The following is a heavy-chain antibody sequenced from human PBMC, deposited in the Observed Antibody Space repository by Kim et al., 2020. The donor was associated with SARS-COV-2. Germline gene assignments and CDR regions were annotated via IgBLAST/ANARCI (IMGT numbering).Heavy chain of an antibody. D-gene: IGHD6-19*01. V-gene: IGHV1-46*01. CDR2: INPSGGST. J-gene: IGHJ6*02. Sequence: ASVKVSCKASGYTFTSYYMHWVRQAPGQGLEWMGIINPSGGSTSYAQKFQGRVTMTRDTSTSTVYMELSSLRSEDTAVYYCAIGPGEAVAGTRYYYYGMDVWGQGTTVTVSS. CDR1: GYTFTSYY. CDR3: AIGPGEAVAGTRYYYYGMDV.